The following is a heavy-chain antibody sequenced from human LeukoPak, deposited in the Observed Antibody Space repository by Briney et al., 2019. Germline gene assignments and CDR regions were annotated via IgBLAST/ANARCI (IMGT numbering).Heavy chain of an antibody. Sequence: SVKVSCKASGGTFSSYAISWVRQAPGQGLEWMGGIIPIFGTANYAQKFQGRVTITTDESTSTAYMELSSLRSEDTAVYYCARDRYSGSYLNWFDPWGQGTLVTVPS. CDR2: IIPIFGTA. D-gene: IGHD1-26*01. CDR3: ARDRYSGSYLNWFDP. J-gene: IGHJ5*02. CDR1: GGTFSSYA. V-gene: IGHV1-69*05.